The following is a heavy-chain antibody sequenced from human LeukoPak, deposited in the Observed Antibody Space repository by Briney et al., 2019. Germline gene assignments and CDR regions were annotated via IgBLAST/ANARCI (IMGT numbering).Heavy chain of an antibody. CDR2: ISYDGSNK. V-gene: IGHV3-30*18. CDR3: AKGKRITMIVALFDY. CDR1: GFTFSSYG. Sequence: GGSLRLSCAASGFTFSSYGMHWVRQAPCKGLEWVAVISYDGSNKYYADSVKGRFTISRDNSKNTLYLQMNSLRAEDTAVYYCAKGKRITMIVALFDYWGQGTLVTVSS. J-gene: IGHJ4*02. D-gene: IGHD3-22*01.